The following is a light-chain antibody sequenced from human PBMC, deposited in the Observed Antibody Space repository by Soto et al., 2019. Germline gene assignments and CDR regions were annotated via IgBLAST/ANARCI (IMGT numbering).Light chain of an antibody. V-gene: IGLV2-14*01. CDR2: EVS. J-gene: IGLJ2*01. Sequence: QSALTQPASVSGSPGQSITISCTGTSSDVGGYNYVSWYQQHPGKAPKLMIYEVSNRPSGVSNRLSGSKSGNTASLTISGLQAEDEADYYCSSYTSSSILVFGGGTQLTVL. CDR3: SSYTSSSILV. CDR1: SSDVGGYNY.